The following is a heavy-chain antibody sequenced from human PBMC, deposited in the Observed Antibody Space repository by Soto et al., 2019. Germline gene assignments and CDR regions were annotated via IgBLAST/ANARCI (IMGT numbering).Heavy chain of an antibody. CDR2: IYYSGST. Sequence: SETLSLTCTVSGGSISSGGYYWSWIRQHPGKGLEWIGYIYYSGSTYYNPSLKSRVTISVDTSKNQFSLKLSSVTAADTAVYYCARDLSDIVATSPHDYYYYGMDVWGQGTTVTVSS. J-gene: IGHJ6*02. V-gene: IGHV4-31*03. D-gene: IGHD5-12*01. CDR1: GGSISSGGYY. CDR3: ARDLSDIVATSPHDYYYYGMDV.